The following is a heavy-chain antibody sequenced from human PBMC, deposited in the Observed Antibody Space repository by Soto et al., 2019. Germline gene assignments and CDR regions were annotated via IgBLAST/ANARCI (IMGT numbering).Heavy chain of an antibody. CDR1: GITFTYAW. CDR2: VKSEDGGGTI. D-gene: IGHD1-26*01. Sequence: VQLVESGGGLVNPGGSLRLSCAASGITFTYAWMTWVRQAPGRGLEWVGRVKSEDGGGTIDYAAHVKGRFTISRDDSRSMLYLQMNSLKSEDTAVYYCANMGALPPHDVFSTWCQGTVVTVSS. CDR3: ANMGALPPHDVFST. J-gene: IGHJ3*02. V-gene: IGHV3-15*01.